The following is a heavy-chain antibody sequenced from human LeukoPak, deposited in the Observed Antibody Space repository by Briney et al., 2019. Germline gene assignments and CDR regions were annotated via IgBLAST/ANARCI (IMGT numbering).Heavy chain of an antibody. CDR3: ARGEGDYYDSSGPFDY. D-gene: IGHD3-22*01. J-gene: IGHJ4*02. CDR1: GYSFTSFW. V-gene: IGHV1-8*02. CDR2: MNPNSGNT. Sequence: GESLKISCKVSGYSFTSFWIGWVRQATGQGLEWMGWMNPNSGNTGYAQKFQGRVTMTRNTSISTAYMELSSLRSEDTAVYYCARGEGDYYDSSGPFDYWGQGTLVTVSS.